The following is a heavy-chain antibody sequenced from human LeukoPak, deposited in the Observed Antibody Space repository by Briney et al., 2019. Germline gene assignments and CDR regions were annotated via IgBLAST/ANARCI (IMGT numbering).Heavy chain of an antibody. J-gene: IGHJ4*02. CDR3: ARESNWNYAFDY. CDR2: IRPDGVEK. V-gene: IGHV3-33*08. CDR1: GFSFGDSV. Sequence: PGGSLRLSCAASGFSFGDSVMSWVRQAPGEGLEWVALIRPDGVEKFYSDSVKGRFTISRDNSKNTVYLEMTNLRAEDTAVYYCARESNWNYAFDYWGQGTLATVSS. D-gene: IGHD1-7*01.